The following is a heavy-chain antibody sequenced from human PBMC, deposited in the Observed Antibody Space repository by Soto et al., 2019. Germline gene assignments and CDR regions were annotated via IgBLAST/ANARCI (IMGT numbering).Heavy chain of an antibody. J-gene: IGHJ5*02. CDR2: IRSKADSFAT. CDR1: GFTFSGSA. CDR3: TTPYYDILTGYDYSWFGP. D-gene: IGHD3-9*01. Sequence: GGSLRLSCAASGFTFSGSAMHWVRQASGKGLEWVGRIRSKADSFATTYAASVRGRFTISRDDSKNTAYLQMNSLKTEDTAVYYCTTPYYDILTGYDYSWFGPWGQGTLVTVSS. V-gene: IGHV3-73*01.